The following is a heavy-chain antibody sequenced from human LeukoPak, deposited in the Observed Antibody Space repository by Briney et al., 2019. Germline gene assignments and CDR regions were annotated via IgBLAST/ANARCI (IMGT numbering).Heavy chain of an antibody. J-gene: IGHJ3*02. Sequence: SETLSLTCTVSGGSIRNYHWTWIRQPPGKGLEWIGYIYYSGSTNYNPSLKSRVIISRDTSKNQLSLKLSSVTAADTAVYYCAARDSSSWYGAFDIWGQGTMVTVSS. D-gene: IGHD6-13*01. CDR1: GGSIRNYH. V-gene: IGHV4-59*01. CDR3: AARDSSSWYGAFDI. CDR2: IYYSGST.